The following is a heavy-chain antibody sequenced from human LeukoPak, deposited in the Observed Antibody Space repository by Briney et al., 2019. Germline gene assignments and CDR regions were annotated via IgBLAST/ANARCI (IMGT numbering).Heavy chain of an antibody. V-gene: IGHV1-18*01. CDR3: AKDYSGSGSVHFEH. CDR1: GYTFGSYG. J-gene: IGHJ4*02. Sequence: ASVKVSCKASGYTFGSYGVTWVRQAPGQGLEWMGWISGYNGNTNLAQKFQGRVSLTTDTSATTAYMEQRSLTSDDTAVDYCAKDYSGSGSVHFEHWGQGTLVTVSS. CDR2: ISGYNGNT. D-gene: IGHD3-10*01.